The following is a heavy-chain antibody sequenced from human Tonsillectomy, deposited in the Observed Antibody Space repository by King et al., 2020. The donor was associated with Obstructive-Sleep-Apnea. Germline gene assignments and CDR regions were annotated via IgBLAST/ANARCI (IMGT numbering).Heavy chain of an antibody. CDR1: GGSISSGGYY. CDR2: IYYSGST. V-gene: IGHV4-31*03. D-gene: IGHD6-19*01. CDR3: ARDDSYSSGWEDAFDI. Sequence: QLQESGPGLVKPSQTLSLTCTVSGGSISSGGYYWSWIRQHPGKGLEWIGYIYYSGSTYYNPSLKSRVTISVDTSKNQFSLKLSSVTAADTAVYYCARDDSYSSGWEDAFDIWGQGTMVTVSS. J-gene: IGHJ3*02.